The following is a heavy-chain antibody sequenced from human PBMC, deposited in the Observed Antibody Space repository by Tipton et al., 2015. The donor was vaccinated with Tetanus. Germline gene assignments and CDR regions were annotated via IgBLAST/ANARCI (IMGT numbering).Heavy chain of an antibody. Sequence: TLSLTCAVYGGSFSGYYWSWIRQPPGKGLEWIGEINHSGSTNYNPSLKSRVTISVDTSKNQFSLKLSSVTAADTAVYYCARGLRFGELLYPYYYYYGMDVRGQGTAVTVSS. D-gene: IGHD3-10*01. CDR1: GGSFSGYY. CDR3: ARGLRFGELLYPYYYYYGMDV. CDR2: INHSGST. V-gene: IGHV4-34*01. J-gene: IGHJ6*02.